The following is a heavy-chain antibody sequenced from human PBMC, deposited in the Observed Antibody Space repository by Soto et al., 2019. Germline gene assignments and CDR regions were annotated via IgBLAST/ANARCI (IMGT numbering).Heavy chain of an antibody. CDR2: ISYDGSNK. CDR1: GFTFSSYA. J-gene: IGHJ4*02. Sequence: QVQLVESGGGVVQPGRSLRLSCAASGFTFSSYAMHWVRQAPGKGLERVAVISYDGSNKYYADSVKGRFTISRDNSKNTLYLQMNSLRAEDTAVYYCARDKRDLRFLEWSYYFDFWGQGTLVTVSS. D-gene: IGHD3-3*01. V-gene: IGHV3-30-3*01. CDR3: ARDKRDLRFLEWSYYFDF.